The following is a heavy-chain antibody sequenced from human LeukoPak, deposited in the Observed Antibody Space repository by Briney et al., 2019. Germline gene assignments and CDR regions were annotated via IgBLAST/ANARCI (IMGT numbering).Heavy chain of an antibody. Sequence: PSETLSLTCAVYGGSFSGYYWSWIRQPPGKGLEWIGEIIHSGRTNYNPSLKSRVTISADTSKNQFSLKLSSVTAADTALYYCARLWSTYCSGGSCPHQPNYWGQGTLVTVSS. V-gene: IGHV4-34*12. CDR1: GGSFSGYY. CDR3: ARLWSTYCSGGSCPHQPNY. CDR2: IIHSGRT. D-gene: IGHD2-15*01. J-gene: IGHJ4*02.